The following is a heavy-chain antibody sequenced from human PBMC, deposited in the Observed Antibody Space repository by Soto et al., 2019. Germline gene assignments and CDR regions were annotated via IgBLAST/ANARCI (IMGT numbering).Heavy chain of an antibody. V-gene: IGHV4-34*01. J-gene: IGHJ4*02. Sequence: SETLSLTCAVYGGSFSGYFWSWIRQPPGKGLEWIGEINHSGSTNSSPSLKSRVTMSVDTSKNQFSLKLSSVTAADTAVYYCARGISMIVEVQRDAPDKYYFDSWSQGTLVTVSS. CDR2: INHSGST. CDR1: GGSFSGYF. CDR3: ARGISMIVEVQRDAPDKYYFDS. D-gene: IGHD3-22*01.